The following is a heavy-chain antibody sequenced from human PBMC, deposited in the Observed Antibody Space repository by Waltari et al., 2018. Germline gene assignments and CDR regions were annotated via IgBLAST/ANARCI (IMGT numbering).Heavy chain of an antibody. CDR2: INHSGST. CDR3: ARPKLAYSSSKVWFDP. Sequence: QVQLQQWGAGLLKPSETLSLTCAVYGGSFSGYYWSWIRQPPGKGLEWIGEINHSGSTTYNPSLTSRVPISVDTSKNQLSLKLSSVTAADTAVYYCARPKLAYSSSKVWFDPWGQGTLVIVSS. D-gene: IGHD6-6*01. CDR1: GGSFSGYY. V-gene: IGHV4-34*01. J-gene: IGHJ5*02.